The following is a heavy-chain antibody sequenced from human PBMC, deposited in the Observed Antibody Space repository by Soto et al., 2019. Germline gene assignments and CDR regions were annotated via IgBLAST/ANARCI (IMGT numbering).Heavy chain of an antibody. CDR1: GFTFSNFA. Sequence: GGSLRLSCAASGFTFSNFAMNWVRQAPGKGLEWISSISSGGNYIYYAASVKGRFTISRDNAKNSLYLQMNRLRAEDTAMYYCARGYCSGGSCYRPYYYYYGMDVWGQGTTVTVS. CDR2: ISSGGNYI. CDR3: ARGYCSGGSCYRPYYYYYGMDV. J-gene: IGHJ6*02. D-gene: IGHD2-15*01. V-gene: IGHV3-21*01.